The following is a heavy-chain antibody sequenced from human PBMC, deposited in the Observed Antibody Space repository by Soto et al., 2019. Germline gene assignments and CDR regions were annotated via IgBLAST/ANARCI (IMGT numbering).Heavy chain of an antibody. V-gene: IGHV3-30*18. D-gene: IGHD6-6*01. CDR2: ISYDGSNK. CDR3: AKDVEALARVGGRDV. Sequence: PGGSLRLSCAASGFTFSSYGMHWVRQAPGKGLEWVAVISYDGSNKYYADSVKGRFTISRDNSKNTLYLQMNSLRAEDTAVYYCAKDVEALARVGGRDVWGQGTTVPVS. CDR1: GFTFSSYG. J-gene: IGHJ6*02.